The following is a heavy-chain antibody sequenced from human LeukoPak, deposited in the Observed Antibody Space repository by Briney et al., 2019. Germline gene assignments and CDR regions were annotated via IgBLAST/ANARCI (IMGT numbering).Heavy chain of an antibody. CDR3: ARGPRGYYYMDV. Sequence: SQTLSLTCAISGDSVSSNSAAWNWIRQSPSRGLEWLGRTYYRSKWYNDYAVSVKSRITINPDTSKNQFSLKLTSVTAADTATYYCARGPRGYYYMDVWGKGTTVTVSS. V-gene: IGHV6-1*01. CDR2: TYYRSKWYN. J-gene: IGHJ6*03. CDR1: GDSVSSNSAA. D-gene: IGHD3-10*01.